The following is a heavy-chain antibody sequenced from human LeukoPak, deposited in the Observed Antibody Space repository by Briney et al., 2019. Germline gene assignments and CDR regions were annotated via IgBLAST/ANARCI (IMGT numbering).Heavy chain of an antibody. J-gene: IGHJ4*02. CDR1: GFTFSSYW. CDR3: ATYSSAFSY. V-gene: IGHV3-7*01. Sequence: GGSLRLACAASGFTFSSYWMSWVRQAPGKGLEWGANIKQDGSDKYYVDSVKGRFTISRDNAKNSRYLQMKSLRAEDTAVYYCATYSSAFSYWGQGTLVTVSS. D-gene: IGHD6-19*01. CDR2: IKQDGSDK.